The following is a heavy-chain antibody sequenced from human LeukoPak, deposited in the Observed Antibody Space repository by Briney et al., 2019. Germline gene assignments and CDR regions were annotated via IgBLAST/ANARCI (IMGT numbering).Heavy chain of an antibody. CDR2: INPSGGST. J-gene: IGHJ4*02. V-gene: IGHV1-46*01. CDR3: ARAGLTYDILTGYDAPINYFDY. D-gene: IGHD3-9*01. CDR1: GYTFTSYY. Sequence: ASVKVSCKASGYTFTSYYMHWVRQAPGQGLEWMGIINPSGGSTSYAQKFQGRVTMTRDTSTSTVYMELSSLRSEDTAVYYCARAGLTYDILTGYDAPINYFDYWGQGTLVTVS.